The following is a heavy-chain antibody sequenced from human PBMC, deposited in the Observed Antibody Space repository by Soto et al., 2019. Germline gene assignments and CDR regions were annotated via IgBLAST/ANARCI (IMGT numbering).Heavy chain of an antibody. CDR2: FIPILGIA. J-gene: IGHJ4*02. CDR3: ARDLPYCSGGSCYSVDFDY. CDR1: GYTFSSYT. D-gene: IGHD2-15*01. V-gene: IGHV1-69*04. Sequence: SVKVSCKASGYTFSSYTISWVRQAPGQGLEWMGRFIPILGIANYAQKFQGRVTITADKSTSTAYMELSSLRSEDTAVYYCARDLPYCSGGSCYSVDFDYWGQGTLVTVSS.